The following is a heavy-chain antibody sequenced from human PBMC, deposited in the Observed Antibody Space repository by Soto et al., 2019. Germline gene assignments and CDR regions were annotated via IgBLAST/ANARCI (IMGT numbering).Heavy chain of an antibody. Sequence: QVQLVQSGTEVKKPGASVKVSCKASGYSFTNYGISWVRQAPGQGLECMGWISPYSGNTNHAQKFQGRVTLTTDTSTSTAYMELRSLRSDDTAVYYCARDWSYPSGGIDYWGQGTLVTVSS. CDR2: ISPYSGNT. D-gene: IGHD6-25*01. V-gene: IGHV1-18*01. CDR3: ARDWSYPSGGIDY. J-gene: IGHJ4*02. CDR1: GYSFTNYG.